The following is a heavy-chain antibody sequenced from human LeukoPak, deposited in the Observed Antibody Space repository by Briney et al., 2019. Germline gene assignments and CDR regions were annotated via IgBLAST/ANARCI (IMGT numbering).Heavy chain of an antibody. CDR3: ARDYYYGSGEFDAFDI. CDR1: GGSISSYY. CDR2: IYTSGST. Sequence: PSETLSLTCTVSGGSISSYYWSWIRQPAGKGLEWIGRIYTSGSTNYNPSLKSRVTMSVDTSKNQFSLKLSSVTAADTAVYYCARDYYYGSGEFDAFDIWGQGTMVTVSS. J-gene: IGHJ3*02. V-gene: IGHV4-4*07. D-gene: IGHD3-10*01.